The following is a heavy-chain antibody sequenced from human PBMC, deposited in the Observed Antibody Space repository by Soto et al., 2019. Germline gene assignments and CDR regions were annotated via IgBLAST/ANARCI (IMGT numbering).Heavy chain of an antibody. V-gene: IGHV2-5*02. Sequence: QITLKESGPTLVKPTQTLTLTCTFSGFSLTTSGVGVGWIRQPPGKALEWLALIYWDDDKRYSPSLQSRLTTXKXTXXNQVILTMTNMDPVVTATYYCAHRPIYGSGSHFDYWGQGTLVTVSS. CDR3: AHRPIYGSGSHFDY. J-gene: IGHJ4*02. D-gene: IGHD3-10*01. CDR2: IYWDDDK. CDR1: GFSLTTSGVG.